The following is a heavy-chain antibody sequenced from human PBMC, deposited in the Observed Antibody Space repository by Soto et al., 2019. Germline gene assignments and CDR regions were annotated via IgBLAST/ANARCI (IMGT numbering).Heavy chain of an antibody. CDR2: IIPIFGTV. CDR1: GGTFSNYP. Sequence: QVQLVQSGAEVKKPGSSVKVSCKASGGTFSNYPISWVRQAPGQGLEWMGGIIPIFGTVNYAQKFQGRVTITADEATSRAYMELSSLRSEDTAVYYCARGNHRWLQLWYFDLWGRGTLVTVSS. CDR3: ARGNHRWLQLWYFDL. D-gene: IGHD5-12*01. J-gene: IGHJ2*01. V-gene: IGHV1-69*12.